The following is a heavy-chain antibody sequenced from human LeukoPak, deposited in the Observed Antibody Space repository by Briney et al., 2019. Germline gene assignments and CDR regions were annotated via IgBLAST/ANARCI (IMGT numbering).Heavy chain of an antibody. CDR2: ISGSGGST. CDR1: GFTFSSYA. V-gene: IGHV3-23*01. J-gene: IGHJ4*02. D-gene: IGHD3-22*01. Sequence: GGSLRLSCAASGFTFSSYAMTWVRQAPGKGLEWVSVISGSGGSTYYADSVKGRFTISRDNSKNTLYLQMNGLRAEDTAVYYCATSAGGGYHYFDYWGQGILFTVSS. CDR3: ATSAGGGYHYFDY.